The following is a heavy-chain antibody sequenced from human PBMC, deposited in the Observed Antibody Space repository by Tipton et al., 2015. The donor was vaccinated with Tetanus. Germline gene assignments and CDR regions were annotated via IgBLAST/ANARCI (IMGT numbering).Heavy chain of an antibody. CDR3: ARGPLENEGYFDP. CDR1: GGSMRSYY. D-gene: IGHD1-1*01. CDR2: IYSSGGA. J-gene: IGHJ4*02. Sequence: TLSLTCIVSGGSMRSYYWSWIRQPPGKGLEWIGHIYSSGGARYNPSLKSRTTMSVDRSKSQFSLEVTSVTAADTAVYFCARGPLENEGYFDPWGQGILVTVTA. V-gene: IGHV4-59*01.